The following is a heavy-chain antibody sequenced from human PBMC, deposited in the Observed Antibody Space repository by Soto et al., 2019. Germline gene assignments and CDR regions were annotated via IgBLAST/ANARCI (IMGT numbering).Heavy chain of an antibody. CDR3: TSGGATGVGIYHFEH. CDR1: GFTFNNNW. D-gene: IGHD3-16*02. J-gene: IGHJ4*02. Sequence: EVQLVETGGGLVQPGGSLRLSCAASGFTFNNNWMHWVRQAPGKGLVWISRIKSDGTTTTYADFVKGRFIISRDNAKNTVYLQVNSLGVDATAVYYCTSGGATGVGIYHFEHWGQGTLVTVSS. V-gene: IGHV3-74*01. CDR2: IKSDGTTT.